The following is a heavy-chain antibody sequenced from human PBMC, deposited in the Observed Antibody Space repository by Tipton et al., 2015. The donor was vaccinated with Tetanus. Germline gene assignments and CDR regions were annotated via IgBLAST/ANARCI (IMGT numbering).Heavy chain of an antibody. CDR2: ISSRNTYI. D-gene: IGHD1-14*01. V-gene: IGHV3-21*06. CDR1: GFDFSNYK. CDR3: ATGVTLDY. Sequence: SLRLSCAAFGFDFSNYKINWVRQAPGQALEWVASISSRNTYISYADTVKGRFTISRDNAKSSLYLQMNSLRAEDTAIYYCATGVTLDYWGQGTLVTVAS. J-gene: IGHJ4*02.